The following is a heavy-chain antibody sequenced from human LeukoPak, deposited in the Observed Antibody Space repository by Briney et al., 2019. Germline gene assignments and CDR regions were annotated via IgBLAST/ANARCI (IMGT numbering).Heavy chain of an antibody. CDR2: ISYDGSNK. J-gene: IGHJ4*02. CDR3: ARVAGASYSSGWGFGDY. V-gene: IGHV3-30*04. Sequence: GGSLRLSCAASGFTFSSYAMHWVRQAPGKGLEWVAVISYDGSNKYYADSVKGRFTISRDNSKNTLYLQMNSLRAEDTAVYYCARVAGASYSSGWGFGDYWGQGTLVTVSS. CDR1: GFTFSSYA. D-gene: IGHD6-19*01.